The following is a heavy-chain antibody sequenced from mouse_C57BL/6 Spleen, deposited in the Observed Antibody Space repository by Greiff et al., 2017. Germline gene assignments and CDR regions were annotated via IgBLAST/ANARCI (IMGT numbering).Heavy chain of an antibody. CDR1: GYTFTSYW. V-gene: IGHV1-50*01. J-gene: IGHJ2*01. CDR3: ARRVYYGSSGFDY. CDR2: IDPSDIYT. Sequence: VQLQQPGAELVKPGASVKLSCKASGYTFTSYWMQWVKQRPGQGLEWIGEIDPSDIYTNYNQKFKGKATLTVDTSSSTAYMQLSSLTSEDSAVYYCARRVYYGSSGFDYWGQGTTLTVSS. D-gene: IGHD1-1*01.